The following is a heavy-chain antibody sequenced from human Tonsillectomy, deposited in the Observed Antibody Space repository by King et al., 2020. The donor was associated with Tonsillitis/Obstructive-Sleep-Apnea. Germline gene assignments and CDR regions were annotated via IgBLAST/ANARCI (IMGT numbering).Heavy chain of an antibody. J-gene: IGHJ4*02. CDR3: ARHRDIVVVVAATVIN. V-gene: IGHV4-39*01. D-gene: IGHD2-15*01. CDR2: IYYSGST. Sequence: QLQLQESGPGLVKPSETLSLTCTVSGGSISSSSYYWGWIRQPPGKGLEWIGSIYYSGSTYYNPSLKSRVTTSVDTSKNQFSLKLSSVTAADTAVYYCARHRDIVVVVAATVINWGQGTLVTVSS. CDR1: GGSISSSSYY.